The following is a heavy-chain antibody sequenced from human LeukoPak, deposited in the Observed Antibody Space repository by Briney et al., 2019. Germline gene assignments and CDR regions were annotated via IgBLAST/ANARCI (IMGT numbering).Heavy chain of an antibody. V-gene: IGHV1-69*13. D-gene: IGHD3-10*01. CDR2: IIPIFSAA. J-gene: IGHJ4*02. CDR3: ARDVTMVRGVPLFDY. CDR1: GGTFSSYA. Sequence: SVTVSCKASGGTFSSYAISWVRQAPGQGLEWMGGIIPIFSAANYAQKFQGRVTITADESTSTAYMELSSLRSEDTAVYYCARDVTMVRGVPLFDYWGQGTLATLSS.